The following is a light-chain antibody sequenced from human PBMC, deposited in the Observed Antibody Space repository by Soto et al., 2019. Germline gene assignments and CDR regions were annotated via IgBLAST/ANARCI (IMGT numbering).Light chain of an antibody. Sequence: QSVLTQPPSESGTPGQRVTISCSGSRSNIGSNTVNWYQQLPGTAPNFLIYSNNQRPSGVPKRFSGSKSGTSASLAISGLQSEDEADYYCATWDDSLNGHVVFGRGTKVTVL. J-gene: IGLJ2*01. CDR1: RSNIGSNT. CDR3: ATWDDSLNGHVV. V-gene: IGLV1-44*01. CDR2: SNN.